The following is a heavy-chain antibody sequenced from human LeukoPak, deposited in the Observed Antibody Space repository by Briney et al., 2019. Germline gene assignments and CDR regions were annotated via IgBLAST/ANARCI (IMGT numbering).Heavy chain of an antibody. CDR3: ARRGRYYFDY. V-gene: IGHV3-23*01. CDR1: GFTFSTYT. D-gene: IGHD3-16*01. CDR2: IGSSGGST. Sequence: GGSLRLSCAASGFTFSTYTMNWVRQAPGKGLEWVSSIGSSGGSTYYPDSVKGRFTISRDNSMNTLYLQMNSLRAEDTALYYCARRGRYYFDYWGQGTLVTVSS. J-gene: IGHJ4*02.